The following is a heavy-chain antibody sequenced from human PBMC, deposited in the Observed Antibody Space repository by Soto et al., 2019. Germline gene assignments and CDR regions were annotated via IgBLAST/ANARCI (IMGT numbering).Heavy chain of an antibody. J-gene: IGHJ4*01. CDR2: IGAYNGHT. V-gene: IGHV1-18*04. Sequence: QVQLEQSGPEVRKPGASVKVSCQASGYTFSNYGITWVRQAPGQGLEWMGWIGAYNGHTKDAQKFRGRVCMTIDTPTRVAYMELRSLSSDDTAVYYCARTPLLGPAAEYWGQGTLVTVSS. CDR3: ARTPLLGPAAEY. CDR1: GYTFSNYG. D-gene: IGHD7-27*01.